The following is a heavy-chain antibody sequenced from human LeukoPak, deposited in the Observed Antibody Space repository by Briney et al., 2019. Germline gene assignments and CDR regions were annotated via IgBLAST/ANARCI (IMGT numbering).Heavy chain of an antibody. CDR2: IGTTSGAI. J-gene: IGHJ4*02. Sequence: GGSLRLSCAASGFTFNAFGMNWVRQAPGKGLEWVSYIGTTSGAIYYADSVKGRFTISRDSAKISLYLQMNSLRAEDTAAYYCARFRTWGDKAFDYWGQGTLVTVSS. CDR3: ARFRTWGDKAFDY. V-gene: IGHV3-48*01. CDR1: GFTFNAFG. D-gene: IGHD2-21*02.